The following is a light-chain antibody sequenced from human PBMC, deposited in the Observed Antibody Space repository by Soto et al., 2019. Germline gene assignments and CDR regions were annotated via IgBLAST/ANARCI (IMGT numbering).Light chain of an antibody. V-gene: IGLV1-44*01. CDR1: RSNIGTYA. J-gene: IGLJ2*01. CDR3: AAWDDSLRAVV. Sequence: QSVLTQSPSASVTPGQRVTISCSGSRSNIGTYAVNWYQQLPGAAPTLLIFRNHQRPSGVPDRFSGSKSVTSASLAISGPQSEDEADYYCAAWDDSLRAVVFGGGTKLTVL. CDR2: RNH.